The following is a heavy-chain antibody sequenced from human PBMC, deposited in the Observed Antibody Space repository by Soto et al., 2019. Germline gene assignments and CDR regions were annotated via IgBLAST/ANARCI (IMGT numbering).Heavy chain of an antibody. V-gene: IGHV5-51*01. Sequence: PGESLKISCKGSGYSFTSYWIGWVRGMAVKGLEWMGIIYPGDSDTRYSPSFQGQVTISADKSISTAYLQRSSLKASDTAMYYCARHLHGGGELHGCMDVWGQGTTVTVSS. J-gene: IGHJ6*02. CDR2: IYPGDSDT. CDR1: GYSFTSYW. D-gene: IGHD1-26*01. CDR3: ARHLHGGGELHGCMDV.